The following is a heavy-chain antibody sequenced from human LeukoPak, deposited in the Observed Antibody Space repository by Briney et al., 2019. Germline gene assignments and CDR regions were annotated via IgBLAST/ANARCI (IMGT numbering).Heavy chain of an antibody. CDR2: ISYDGSNK. CDR3: AKEGDGSGSYYFDY. CDR1: GSTFSSYG. Sequence: GGSLRLSCAASGSTFSSYGMHWVRQAPGKGLEWVAVISYDGSNKYYADSVKGRFTISRDNSKNTLYLQMNSLRAEDTAVYYCAKEGDGSGSYYFDYWGQGTLVTVSP. J-gene: IGHJ4*02. V-gene: IGHV3-30*18. D-gene: IGHD3-10*01.